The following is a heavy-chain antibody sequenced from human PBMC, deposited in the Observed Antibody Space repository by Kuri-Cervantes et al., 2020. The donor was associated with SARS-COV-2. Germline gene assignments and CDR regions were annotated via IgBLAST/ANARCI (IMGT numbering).Heavy chain of an antibody. CDR3: AKEVEQLVPWFDP. V-gene: IGHV3-21*01. Sequence: GGSLRLSCAASGFTFSSYSMNWVRQAPGKGLEWVSSISSSSSYIYYADSVKGRFTISRDNAKNSLYLQMNSLRAEDTAVYYCAKEVEQLVPWFDPWGQGTLVTVSS. D-gene: IGHD6-6*01. CDR2: ISSSSSYI. J-gene: IGHJ5*02. CDR1: GFTFSSYS.